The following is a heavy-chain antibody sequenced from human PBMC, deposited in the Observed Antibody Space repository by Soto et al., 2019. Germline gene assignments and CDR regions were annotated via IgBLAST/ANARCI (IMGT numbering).Heavy chain of an antibody. Sequence: SETLSLTCTVSGGSISSGDYYWCWIRQPPWKGLEWIGYIYYSGSTYYNPSLKSRVTISVDTSQNQFSLKLSSVTAADTAVYYCATAISYYDTTQGMDVWGQGXTVTVYS. CDR3: ATAISYYDTTQGMDV. D-gene: IGHD3-22*01. J-gene: IGHJ6*02. CDR1: GGSISSGDYY. V-gene: IGHV4-30-4*01. CDR2: IYYSGST.